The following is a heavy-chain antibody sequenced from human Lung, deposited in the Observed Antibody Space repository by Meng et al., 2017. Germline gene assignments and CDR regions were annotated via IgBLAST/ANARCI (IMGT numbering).Heavy chain of an antibody. CDR2: INNSGST. CDR1: GGCLRNYY. J-gene: IGHJ4*02. V-gene: IGHV4-34*01. Sequence: MQQQQWGDGLLKPSETRLLTCGAFGGCLRNYYWSWIRKPTGKGLEWIGEINNSGSTNYNPSLESRTRISVDTSQNNISLKLSSVTAADSDVYYCARGPTTMAHDFDYWGQGTLVTVSS. D-gene: IGHD4-11*01. CDR3: ARGPTTMAHDFDY.